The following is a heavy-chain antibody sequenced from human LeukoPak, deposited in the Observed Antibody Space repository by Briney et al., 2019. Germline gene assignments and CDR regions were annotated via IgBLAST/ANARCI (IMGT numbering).Heavy chain of an antibody. CDR1: GYTFTSYG. J-gene: IGHJ5*02. CDR3: ARGNVLLRCCGLNGWFDP. D-gene: IGHD4-17*01. CDR2: ISAYNGNT. V-gene: IGHV1-18*01. Sequence: ASVTVSYKASGYTFTSYGISWVRQAPGQGLEGMGWISAYNGNTNYAHKLQGRVTMTTDTSTSTAYMELRSLRSDDTAVYYCARGNVLLRCCGLNGWFDPWGQGTLVTVSS.